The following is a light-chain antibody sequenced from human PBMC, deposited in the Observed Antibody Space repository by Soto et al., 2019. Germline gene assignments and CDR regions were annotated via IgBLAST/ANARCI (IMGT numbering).Light chain of an antibody. CDR1: SSDVGGYNY. CDR2: EVS. CDR3: SSYTSSSTLYV. V-gene: IGLV2-14*01. Sequence: QAVVTQPASVSGSPGQSITISCTGTSSDVGGYNYVSWYQQHPGKAPKLMSYEVSNRPSGVSNRFSGSKSGNTASLTISGLQAEDEADYYCSSYTSSSTLYVFGTGTKLTVL. J-gene: IGLJ1*01.